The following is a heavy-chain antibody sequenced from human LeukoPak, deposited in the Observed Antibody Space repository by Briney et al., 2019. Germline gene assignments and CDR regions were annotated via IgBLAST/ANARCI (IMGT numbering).Heavy chain of an antibody. V-gene: IGHV3-20*04. CDR3: ARLMVRTRMDV. CDR1: GFTFDDYG. Sequence: PGGSLRLSCAASGFTFDDYGMSWVRQAPGKGLEWVSGINWNGRSTGYADSVKGRFTISRDNAKNSLYLQMNSLRAEDTAVYYCARLMVRTRMDVWGKGTTVTVSS. CDR2: INWNGRST. J-gene: IGHJ6*04. D-gene: IGHD3-10*01.